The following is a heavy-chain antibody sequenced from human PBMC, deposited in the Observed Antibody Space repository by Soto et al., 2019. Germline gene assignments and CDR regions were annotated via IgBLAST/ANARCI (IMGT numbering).Heavy chain of an antibody. CDR1: GFTFSSYA. D-gene: IGHD3-10*01. CDR2: ISGSGGST. Sequence: GGSLRLSCAASGFTFSSYAMSWVRQAPGKGLEWVSAISGSGGSTYYADSVKGRFTISRDNSKNTLYLQMNSLRAEDTAVYYCASSYYYGSGSYRDYWGQGTLVTVSS. V-gene: IGHV3-23*01. CDR3: ASSYYYGSGSYRDY. J-gene: IGHJ4*02.